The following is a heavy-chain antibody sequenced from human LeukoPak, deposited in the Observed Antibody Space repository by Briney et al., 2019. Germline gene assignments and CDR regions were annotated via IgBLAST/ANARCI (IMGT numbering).Heavy chain of an antibody. CDR2: INHSGST. CDR3: ARGQVHYDFWSGYTYDLFDY. Sequence: SETLSLTCAVYGGSFSGYYWSWIRQPPGKGLEWIGEINHSGSTNYNPSLKSRVTISVDTSKNQFSLKLSSVTAADTAVYYCARGQVHYDFWSGYTYDLFDYWGQGTLVTVSS. CDR1: GGSFSGYY. D-gene: IGHD3-3*01. J-gene: IGHJ4*02. V-gene: IGHV4-34*01.